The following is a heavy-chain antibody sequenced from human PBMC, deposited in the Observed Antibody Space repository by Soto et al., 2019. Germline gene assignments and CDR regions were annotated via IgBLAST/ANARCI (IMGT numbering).Heavy chain of an antibody. CDR3: TRDGPTALRHCTSASCPNYNWFDP. V-gene: IGHV1-18*01. J-gene: IGHJ5*02. D-gene: IGHD2-2*01. Sequence: QVQLVQSGAEVKKPGASVKVSCKASGYTFTSYGISWVRQAPGQGLEWMGWISAYNGNTNYAQRLQGRVTLTTDTSTSTAYMELRSLISDDTAVYYCTRDGPTALRHCTSASCPNYNWFDPWGQGTLVTVSS. CDR1: GYTFTSYG. CDR2: ISAYNGNT.